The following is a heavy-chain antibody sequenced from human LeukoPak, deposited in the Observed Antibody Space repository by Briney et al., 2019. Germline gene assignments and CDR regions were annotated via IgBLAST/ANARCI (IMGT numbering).Heavy chain of an antibody. V-gene: IGHV3-48*02. CDR1: GFTFRDYS. Sequence: GGSLRLSCAGSGFTFRDYSMNWVRQAPGTGLEWVSYISSDNSVPYYANSVRGRFTISRDSAKNSLYLQMNSLRDEDTAIYYCARGLYFDVWGQGTMVTVSS. J-gene: IGHJ3*01. CDR2: ISSDNSVP. CDR3: ARGLYFDV. D-gene: IGHD2-15*01.